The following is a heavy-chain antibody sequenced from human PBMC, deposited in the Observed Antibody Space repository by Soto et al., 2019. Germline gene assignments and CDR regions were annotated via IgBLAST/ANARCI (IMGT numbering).Heavy chain of an antibody. V-gene: IGHV3-23*01. CDR3: AKYLVGATSYYYYGMDV. J-gene: IGHJ6*02. D-gene: IGHD1-26*01. CDR1: GFTFSSYA. Sequence: GGSLRLSCAASGFTFSSYAMSWVRQAPGKGLEWVSAISGSGGSTYYADSVKGRFTISRDNSKNTLYLQMNSLRAEDTAVYYYAKYLVGATSYYYYGMDVWGQGTTVTVSS. CDR2: ISGSGGST.